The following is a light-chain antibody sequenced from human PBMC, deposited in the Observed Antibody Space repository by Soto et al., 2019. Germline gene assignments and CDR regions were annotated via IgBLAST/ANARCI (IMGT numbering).Light chain of an antibody. J-gene: IGKJ1*01. CDR2: AAS. Sequence: DIQMAQSPSSGSASVGDRVTITCRASQGISSSLAWYQQRPGKAPKLLIYAASNLQNEVPSRFRGSGSGTDFTLTIRSLQPEDFATYYCQQAKNFPWTFGQGTRVEIK. CDR3: QQAKNFPWT. V-gene: IGKV1-12*01. CDR1: QGISSS.